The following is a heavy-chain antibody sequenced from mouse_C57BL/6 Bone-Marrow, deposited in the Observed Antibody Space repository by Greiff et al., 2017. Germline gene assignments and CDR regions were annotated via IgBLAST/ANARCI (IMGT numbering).Heavy chain of an antibody. CDR3: TRSLIYYGTNY. Sequence: VQLQQSGAELVKPGASVKLSCTASGFNIKDYYILWVKQRTEQGLEWIGRIDPEDGETKYAPQFQDKATLTADTSSNTAYLQLSSLTSEDTAVYYCTRSLIYYGTNYWGQGTTLTVSS. J-gene: IGHJ2*01. V-gene: IGHV14-2*01. CDR2: IDPEDGET. CDR1: GFNIKDYY. D-gene: IGHD1-1*01.